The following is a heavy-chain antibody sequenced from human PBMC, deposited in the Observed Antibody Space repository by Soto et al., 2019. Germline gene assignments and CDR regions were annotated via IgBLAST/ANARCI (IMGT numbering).Heavy chain of an antibody. D-gene: IGHD5-18*01. Sequence: GASVKVSCKASGYTFTSYAMHWVRQAPGQRLEWMGWINAGNGNTKYSQKFQGRVTITRDTSASTAYMELSSLRSEDTAVYYCARDRVWIQLWFRTGHYFDYWGQGTLVTVSS. CDR2: INAGNGNT. CDR3: ARDRVWIQLWFRTGHYFDY. J-gene: IGHJ4*02. V-gene: IGHV1-3*01. CDR1: GYTFTSYA.